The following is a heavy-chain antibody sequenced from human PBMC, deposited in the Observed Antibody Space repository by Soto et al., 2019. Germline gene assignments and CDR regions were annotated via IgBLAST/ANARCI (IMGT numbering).Heavy chain of an antibody. CDR2: ISGSGGST. J-gene: IGHJ4*02. D-gene: IGHD6-6*01. CDR3: AEGGIAARPSDY. CDR1: GFTFSSYA. V-gene: IGHV3-23*01. Sequence: EVQLLESGGGLVQPWGSLSLSCAASGFTFSSYAMSWVRQAPGKGLEWVSAISGSGGSTYYADSVKGRFTISRDNSKNTLDLQMNSLRAEDTAVYYGAEGGIAARPSDYWGQGTLVTVSS.